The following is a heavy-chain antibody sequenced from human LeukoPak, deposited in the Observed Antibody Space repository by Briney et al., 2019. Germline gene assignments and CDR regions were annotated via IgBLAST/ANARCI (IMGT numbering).Heavy chain of an antibody. CDR1: AHSVSSSTAA. D-gene: IGHD6-13*01. CDR2: TYFRSKWFY. Sequence: SQTLSLTCAISAHSVSSSTAAWHWIRQSPSRGLEWLGRTYFRSKWFYDYAVSVKSRITITPDTSKNQYSLHLISVTPEDTAVYYCARWAQASSWVWGQGTLVTVSS. J-gene: IGHJ3*01. CDR3: ARWAQASSWV. V-gene: IGHV6-1*01.